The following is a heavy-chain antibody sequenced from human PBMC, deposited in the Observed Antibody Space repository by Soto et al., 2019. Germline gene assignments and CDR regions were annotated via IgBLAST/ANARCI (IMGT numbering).Heavy chain of an antibody. D-gene: IGHD6-13*01. J-gene: IGHJ4*02. V-gene: IGHV4-59*01. Sequence: SETLSLTCTVSGGSISTYYWSWIRQPPGKGLEWIGYINYNGRTSYNPSLKSRVTMSLDTSKNQFSLKLRSVTAADTAVFYCARDAGSSWFDYWGQGTLATVSS. CDR1: GGSISTYY. CDR3: ARDAGSSWFDY. CDR2: INYNGRT.